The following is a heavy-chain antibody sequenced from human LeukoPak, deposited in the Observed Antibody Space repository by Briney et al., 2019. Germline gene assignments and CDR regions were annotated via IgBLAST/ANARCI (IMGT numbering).Heavy chain of an antibody. Sequence: SVKVSCKASGGTFSSYAISWVRQAPGQGLEWMGGIIPIFGTANYAQKFQGRVTITAGESTSTAYMELSSLRSEDTAVYYCARTSRGGYSGYDPNFDYWGQGTLVTVSS. CDR1: GGTFSSYA. D-gene: IGHD5-12*01. J-gene: IGHJ4*02. CDR2: IIPIFGTA. CDR3: ARTSRGGYSGYDPNFDY. V-gene: IGHV1-69*13.